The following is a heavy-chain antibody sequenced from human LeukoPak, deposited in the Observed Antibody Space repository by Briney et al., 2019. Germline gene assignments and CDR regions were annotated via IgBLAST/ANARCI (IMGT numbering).Heavy chain of an antibody. Sequence: GGSLRLSCAASGFTFSSYSMNWVRQAPGKGLEWVSSISNSSSYIYYADSVKGRFTISRDNAKNSLYLQMNSLRADDTAVYYCARSSGYDWDYWGQGTLVTVSS. CDR2: ISNSSSYI. CDR3: ARSSGYDWDY. V-gene: IGHV3-21*01. D-gene: IGHD5-12*01. CDR1: GFTFSSYS. J-gene: IGHJ4*02.